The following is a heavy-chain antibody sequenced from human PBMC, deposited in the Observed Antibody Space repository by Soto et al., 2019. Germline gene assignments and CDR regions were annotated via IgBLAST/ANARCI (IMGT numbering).Heavy chain of an antibody. CDR3: ASLSCSGGSCYPVGYGMDV. CDR1: GGTFSSYA. J-gene: IGHJ6*02. CDR2: IIPIFGTA. D-gene: IGHD2-15*01. V-gene: IGHV1-69*13. Sequence: SVKVSCKASGGTFSSYAISWVRQAPGQGLEWMGGIIPIFGTANYAQKFQGRVTITADESTSTAYMELSSLRSEDTAVYYCASLSCSGGSCYPVGYGMDVWGQGTTVTVSS.